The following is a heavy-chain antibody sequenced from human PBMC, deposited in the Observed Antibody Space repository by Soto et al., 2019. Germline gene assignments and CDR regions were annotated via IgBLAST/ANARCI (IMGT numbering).Heavy chain of an antibody. CDR1: GFTFSSYW. CDR3: ARAKSLDYGMDA. Sequence: EVQLLESGGGLVQPGGSLRLSCAVSGFTFSSYWMHWVRQAPGKGLVWVSRINSDGSSTSNADSVKGRFTISRDNAKNTLYLQMNSLRADDTAVYYCARAKSLDYGMDAWGQGTTVTVSS. J-gene: IGHJ6*02. CDR2: INSDGSST. V-gene: IGHV3-74*01.